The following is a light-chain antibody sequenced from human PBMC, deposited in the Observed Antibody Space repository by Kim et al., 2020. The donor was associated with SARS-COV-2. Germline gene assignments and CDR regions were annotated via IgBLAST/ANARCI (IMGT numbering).Light chain of an antibody. V-gene: IGLV1-47*02. Sequence: GKSVTILCSGSSSNIESNYDYCYQQLPGTAPKLLIYSNNQRPSGVPDRFSGSKSGTSASLAISGLRSEDEADYYCAAWDDSLSGPVFGGGTQLTVL. CDR3: AAWDDSLSGPV. CDR1: SSNIESNY. CDR2: SNN. J-gene: IGLJ2*01.